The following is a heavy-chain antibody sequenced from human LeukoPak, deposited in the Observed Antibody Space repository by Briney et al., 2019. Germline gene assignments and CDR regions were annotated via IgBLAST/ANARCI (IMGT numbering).Heavy chain of an antibody. V-gene: IGHV5-51*01. J-gene: IGHJ3*02. CDR1: GYSFMNYW. CDR2: INPRDSDT. D-gene: IGHD6-13*01. Sequence: GESLKIPCKGSGYSFMNYWIGWVRQMPGKGLEWMGIINPRDSDTRNSPSFQGQVTISVDKSISTAYLQWRSLKASDTAIYYCARPAATASHDAFDIWGQGTMVTVSS. CDR3: ARPAATASHDAFDI.